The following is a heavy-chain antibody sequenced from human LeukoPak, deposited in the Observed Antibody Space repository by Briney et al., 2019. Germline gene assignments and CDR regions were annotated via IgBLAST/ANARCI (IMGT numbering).Heavy chain of an antibody. CDR3: ARISSSNWYNERGAFDV. V-gene: IGHV4-38-2*02. J-gene: IGHJ3*01. Sequence: PSETLSLTCTVSGYSISTGYYWDWIRQPPGKGLEWIGTFYHGGSTYYNPSLKSRVTISVDTSKNQFSLKLRSVTAADTAVYYCARISSSNWYNERGAFDVWGQGTMVTVSS. CDR1: GYSISTGYY. CDR2: FYHGGST. D-gene: IGHD6-13*01.